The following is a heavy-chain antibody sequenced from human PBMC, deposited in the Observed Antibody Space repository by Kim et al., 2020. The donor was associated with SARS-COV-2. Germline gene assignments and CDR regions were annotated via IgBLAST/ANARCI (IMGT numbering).Heavy chain of an antibody. CDR2: ISYDGSNN. CDR1: GFTFSSYG. V-gene: IGHV3-33*05. J-gene: IGHJ4*02. CDR3: ARDLENYYDSSGPIDY. D-gene: IGHD3-22*01. Sequence: GGSLRLSCAASGFTFSSYGMHWVRQAPGKGLEWVAVISYDGSNNYYADSVKGRFTISRDNSKNTLYLQMNSLRAEDTAVYYCARDLENYYDSSGPIDYWGQGTLVTVSS.